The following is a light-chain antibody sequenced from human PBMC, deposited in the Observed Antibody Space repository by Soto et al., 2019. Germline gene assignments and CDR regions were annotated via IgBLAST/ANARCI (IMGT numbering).Light chain of an antibody. J-gene: IGKJ4*01. CDR3: QLRSNAWVT. Sequence: EIVLTQSPATLSLSPGERATLSCRASQSVSSYLAWYQQKPGQAPRLLIYDTSNRATGIPARFSGSGSGTDFTLTISSLEPEDFAVYYCQLRSNAWVTFGGGTKVEIK. CDR1: QSVSSY. CDR2: DTS. V-gene: IGKV3-11*01.